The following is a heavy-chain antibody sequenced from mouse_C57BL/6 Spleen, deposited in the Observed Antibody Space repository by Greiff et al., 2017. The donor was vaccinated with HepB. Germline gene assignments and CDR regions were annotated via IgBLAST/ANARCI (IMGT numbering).Heavy chain of an antibody. CDR2: IWSGGST. V-gene: IGHV2-2*01. CDR3: ARNGNFYYGSSPRYFDV. D-gene: IGHD1-1*01. Sequence: VKVVESGPGLVQPSQSLSITCTVSGFSLTSYGVHWVRQSPGKGLEWLGVIWSGGSTDYNAAFISRLSISKDNSKSQVFFKMNSLQADDTAIYYCARNGNFYYGSSPRYFDVWGTGTTVTVSS. J-gene: IGHJ1*03. CDR1: GFSLTSYG.